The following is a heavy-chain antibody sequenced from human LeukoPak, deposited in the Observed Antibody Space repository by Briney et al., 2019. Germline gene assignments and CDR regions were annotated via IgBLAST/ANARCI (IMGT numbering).Heavy chain of an antibody. CDR2: ISYDGSNK. J-gene: IGHJ6*02. V-gene: IGHV3-30-3*01. D-gene: IGHD4-11*01. Sequence: GGSLRLSCAASGFTFSSYAMHWVRQAPGRGLEWVAVISYDGSNKYYADSVKGRFTISRDNSKNTLYLQMNSLRAEDTAVYYCARDPTVTDYYYYDGMDVWGQGTTVTVSS. CDR1: GFTFSSYA. CDR3: ARDPTVTDYYYYDGMDV.